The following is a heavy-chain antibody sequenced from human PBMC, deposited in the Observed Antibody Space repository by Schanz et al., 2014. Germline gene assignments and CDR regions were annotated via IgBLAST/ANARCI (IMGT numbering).Heavy chain of an antibody. J-gene: IGHJ4*02. CDR2: ISEGGGGT. V-gene: IGHV3-23*04. CDR1: GFTFSSYA. D-gene: IGHD6-13*01. Sequence: EVQLVESGGGLVQPGGSLRLSCAASGFTFSSYAMSWVRQAPGKGLEWVSAISEGGGGTHYADSVRGRFTISSDSSKNTLYLQMSSLRADDTAVYYCAKSQGSSFDSWGQGTLVTVSS. CDR3: AKSQGSSFDS.